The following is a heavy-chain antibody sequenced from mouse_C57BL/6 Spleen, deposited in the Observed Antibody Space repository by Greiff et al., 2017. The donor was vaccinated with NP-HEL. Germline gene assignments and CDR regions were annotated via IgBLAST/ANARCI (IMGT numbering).Heavy chain of an antibody. CDR3: ARDGYYVAY. Sequence: EVKLVESGGGLVKPGGSLKLSCAASGFTFSSYAMSWVRQTPEKRLEWVATISDGGSYTYYPDNVKGRFTISRDNAKNNLYLQMSHLKSEDTAMYYCARDGYYVAYWGQGTLVTVSA. V-gene: IGHV5-4*01. J-gene: IGHJ3*01. CDR1: GFTFSSYA. CDR2: ISDGGSYT. D-gene: IGHD2-3*01.